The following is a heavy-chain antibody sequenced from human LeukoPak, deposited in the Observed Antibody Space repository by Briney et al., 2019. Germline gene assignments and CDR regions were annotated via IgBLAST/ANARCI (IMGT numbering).Heavy chain of an antibody. D-gene: IGHD6-6*01. CDR3: ARERRSIAARRLVGFDY. V-gene: IGHV1-2*02. J-gene: IGHJ4*02. CDR1: GYTFTSYY. CDR2: INPNSGGT. Sequence: GASVKVSCKASGYTFTSYYMHWVRQAPGQGLEWMGWINPNSGGTNYAQKFQGRVTMTRDTSISTAYMELSRLRSDDTAVYYCARERRSIAARRLVGFDYWGQGTLVTVSS.